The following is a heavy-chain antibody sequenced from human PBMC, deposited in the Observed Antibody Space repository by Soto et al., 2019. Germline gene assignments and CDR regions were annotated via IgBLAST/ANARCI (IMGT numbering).Heavy chain of an antibody. D-gene: IGHD3-16*01. J-gene: IGHJ6*02. CDR1: GFTFSSYG. Sequence: GGSLRLSCAASGFTFSSYGMHWVRQAPGKGLEWVAVIWYDGSNKYYADSVKGRFTISRDNSKNTLYLQMNSLRAEDTAVYYCASLGGDGYNYYYSGMDVWGQGTTVTVSS. CDR2: IWYDGSNK. CDR3: ASLGGDGYNYYYSGMDV. V-gene: IGHV3-33*01.